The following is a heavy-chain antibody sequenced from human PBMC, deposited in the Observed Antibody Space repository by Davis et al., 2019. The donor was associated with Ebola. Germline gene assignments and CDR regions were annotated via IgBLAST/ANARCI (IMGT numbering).Heavy chain of an antibody. Sequence: PSETLSLTCTVSGAPMTSYYWSWIRQAPGKGLEWIGSMYYTGTTYYNPSLRNRVAFSVDTSKDQFSLKLSSVIAADTAIYYCVGDRPSGWFDYWGQGTQVTVSS. CDR3: VGDRPSGWFDY. D-gene: IGHD6-19*01. V-gene: IGHV4-39*07. J-gene: IGHJ4*02. CDR1: GAPMTSYY. CDR2: MYYTGTT.